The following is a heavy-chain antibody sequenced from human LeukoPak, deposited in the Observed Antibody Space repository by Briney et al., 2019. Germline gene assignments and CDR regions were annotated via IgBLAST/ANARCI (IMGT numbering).Heavy chain of an antibody. CDR3: ASHGQQYYYSMDV. CDR2: IKQDESEK. CDR1: GLSFSSYW. D-gene: IGHD6-13*01. J-gene: IGHJ6*02. Sequence: SGGSLRLSCAASGLSFSSYWMSWVRQAPGKGLEWVAYIKQDESEKYYVDSVKGRFTISRDNAKNSLYLEMSSPRAEDTAVYYCASHGQQYYYSMDVWGQGTTVTVSS. V-gene: IGHV3-7*05.